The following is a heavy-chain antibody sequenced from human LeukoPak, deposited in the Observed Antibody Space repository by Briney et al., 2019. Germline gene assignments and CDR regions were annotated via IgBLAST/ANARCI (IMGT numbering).Heavy chain of an antibody. V-gene: IGHV3-21*01. J-gene: IGHJ5*02. CDR1: GFIFSTFN. CDR3: ARVRYCSDTTCYGGWFDP. CDR2: ISTTSNYI. Sequence: NPGGSLRLSCAASGFIFSTFNMAWVRQAPGKGLEWVSTISTTSNYIYYGDSMEGRFTISRDNAKNSLYLQMNSLRAEDTAVYYCARVRYCSDTTCYGGWFDPWGQGTLVTVSS. D-gene: IGHD2-15*01.